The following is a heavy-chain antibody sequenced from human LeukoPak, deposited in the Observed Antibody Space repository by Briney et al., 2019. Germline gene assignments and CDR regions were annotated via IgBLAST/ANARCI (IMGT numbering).Heavy chain of an antibody. CDR3: AADTVIVDYYSYYMDV. CDR1: GYTFSGHY. D-gene: IGHD2/OR15-2a*01. CDR2: IDPNSGGA. J-gene: IGHJ6*03. Sequence: ASVKVSCKASGYTFSGHYMHWVRQAPGQGLEWMGWIDPNSGGANYAQKFQGRVTMTRDTSISTAYMELRRLISDDTAVYYCAADTVIVDYYSYYMDVWGKGTTVTISS. V-gene: IGHV1-2*02.